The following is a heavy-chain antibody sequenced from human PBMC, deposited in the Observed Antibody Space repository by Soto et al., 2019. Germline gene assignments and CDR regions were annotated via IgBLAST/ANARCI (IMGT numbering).Heavy chain of an antibody. Sequence: GGSLSLSCAASGFTFSSYDMHWVRQATGKGLEWVSAIGTAGDTYYPGSVKGRFTISRENAKNSLYLQMNSLRAGDTAVYYCARSLWSGRTSSADPIGDYYMDVWGKGTTVTVSS. D-gene: IGHD3-3*01. CDR3: ARSLWSGRTSSADPIGDYYMDV. V-gene: IGHV3-13*01. J-gene: IGHJ6*03. CDR1: GFTFSSYD. CDR2: IGTAGDT.